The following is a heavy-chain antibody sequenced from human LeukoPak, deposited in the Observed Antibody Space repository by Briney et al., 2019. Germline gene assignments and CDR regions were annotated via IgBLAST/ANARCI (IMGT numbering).Heavy chain of an antibody. V-gene: IGHV3-23*01. CDR1: GFTFSSDA. Sequence: PGGSLRLSCAASGFTFSSDAMSWVRQAPGKGLEWVSAISGSGGSTYYADSVKGRFTISRDNSKNTLYLQMNSLRAEDTAVYYCAKDSSGWAYYYYYYMDVWGKGTTVTVSS. CDR2: ISGSGGST. J-gene: IGHJ6*03. CDR3: AKDSSGWAYYYYYYMDV. D-gene: IGHD6-19*01.